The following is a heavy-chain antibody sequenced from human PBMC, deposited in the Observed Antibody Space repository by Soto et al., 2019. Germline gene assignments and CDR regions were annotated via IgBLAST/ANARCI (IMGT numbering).Heavy chain of an antibody. V-gene: IGHV4-59*01. CDR1: GGSISSYY. CDR2: IFYSGST. D-gene: IGHD3-9*01. Sequence: SETLSLTCTVSGGSISSYYWSWIRQPPGKGLEWIGYIFYSGSTKYNPSLKSRVTISVDTSKTHFSLNLSSVTAADTAVYYCARDKGRYDSGMDVWGQGTTVTVSS. J-gene: IGHJ6*02. CDR3: ARDKGRYDSGMDV.